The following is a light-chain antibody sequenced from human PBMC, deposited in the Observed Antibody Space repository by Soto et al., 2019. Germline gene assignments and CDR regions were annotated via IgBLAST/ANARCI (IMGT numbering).Light chain of an antibody. CDR1: SSNIGNNY. CDR3: GTWDSSLSVVV. Sequence: QSVLTQPPSVSAAPGQKGNISCSGSSSNIGNNYVSWYQQLPGTAPKLLIYDNNKRPSGIPDRFSGSKSGTSATLGITGLQTGDEADYYCGTWDSSLSVVVFGGGPKLTVL. J-gene: IGLJ2*01. CDR2: DNN. V-gene: IGLV1-51*01.